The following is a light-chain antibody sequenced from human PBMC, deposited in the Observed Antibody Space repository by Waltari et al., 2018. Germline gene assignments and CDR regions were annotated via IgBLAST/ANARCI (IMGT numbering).Light chain of an antibody. CDR1: QSLLHSNSNTH. CDR3: MQTTNVPWT. J-gene: IGKJ1*01. V-gene: IGKV2D-29*02. Sequence: VVLTQAPFSLSVTPGEPASISCKSNQSLLHSNSNTHLHWYLHMSGQSPRPLIYQVVNRESGVPDRFSGSGSDTDFTLQISRVEPEDVGVYYCMQTTNVPWTFGQGTKV. CDR2: QVV.